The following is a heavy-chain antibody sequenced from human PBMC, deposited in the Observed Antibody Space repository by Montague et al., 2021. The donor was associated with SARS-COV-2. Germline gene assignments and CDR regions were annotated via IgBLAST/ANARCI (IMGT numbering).Heavy chain of an antibody. CDR1: GVSISSGSYY. J-gene: IGHJ4*02. Sequence: SETLSLTCSVSGVSISSGSYYWSWVRQPPGKGLEWIGYVYHTGSTNYNPSLKSRVTLSIDTSKNQFSLNLTSVTAADTAVCYCVREKYYFDDSGCKWSQGTRVTV. CDR3: VREKYYFDDSGCK. V-gene: IGHV4-61*01. D-gene: IGHD3-22*01. CDR2: VYHTGST.